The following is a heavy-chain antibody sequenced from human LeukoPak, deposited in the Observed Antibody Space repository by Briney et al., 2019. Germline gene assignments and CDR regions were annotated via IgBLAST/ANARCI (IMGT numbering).Heavy chain of an antibody. CDR1: GITFNNYW. D-gene: IGHD3-3*01. V-gene: IGHV3-7*01. CDR2: IRQGGSEE. CDR3: ATYYDYLSGYYTGIDY. J-gene: IGHJ4*02. Sequence: GGSLRLSCADFGITFNNYWLAWVRQVPGKGLELVANIRQGGSEEYYVESVKGRFTISRDNAKKSVYLQMNSLRAEDTAIYYCATYYDYLSGYYTGIDYWGQGTLVIVSS.